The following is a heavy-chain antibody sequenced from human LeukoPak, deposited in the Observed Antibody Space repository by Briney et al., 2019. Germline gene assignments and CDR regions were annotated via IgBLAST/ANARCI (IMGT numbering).Heavy chain of an antibody. V-gene: IGHV3-74*01. Sequence: GGSLRLSCAASGFTFSSYWMHWVRQAPGKGLVWVSRINSDGSSTSYADSVKGRFTISRDNSKNTLYLQMNSLRAEDTAVYYCAKDRRITMIVVGILDYWGQGTLVTVSS. CDR2: INSDGSST. D-gene: IGHD3-22*01. J-gene: IGHJ4*02. CDR3: AKDRRITMIVVGILDY. CDR1: GFTFSSYW.